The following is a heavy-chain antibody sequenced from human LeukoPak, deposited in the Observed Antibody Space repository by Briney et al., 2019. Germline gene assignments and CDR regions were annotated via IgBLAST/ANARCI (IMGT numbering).Heavy chain of an antibody. Sequence: GGSLRLSCAASGFTFSSYEMNWVRQAPGKGLEWVSYISSSGGTIYYADSVKGRFTISRDNAKNSLYLQMNSLRAEDTAVYYCARTPGYYYYYMDVWGKGTTVTVSS. CDR1: GFTFSSYE. V-gene: IGHV3-48*03. CDR3: ARTPGYYYYYMDV. J-gene: IGHJ6*03. CDR2: ISSSGGTI.